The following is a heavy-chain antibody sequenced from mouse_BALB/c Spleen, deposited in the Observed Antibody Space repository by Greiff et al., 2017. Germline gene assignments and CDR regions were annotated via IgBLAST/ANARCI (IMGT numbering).Heavy chain of an antibody. Sequence: VQLQQSGPGLVQPSQSLSITCTVSGFSLTSYGVHWVRQSPGKGLEWLGVIWSGGSTNYNAAFISRLSISKDNSKSQVFFKMNSLQANDTAIYYCARSTYYGYDGTYYAMDYWGQGTSVTVSS. CDR1: GFSLTSYG. D-gene: IGHD2-9*01. CDR3: ARSTYYGYDGTYYAMDY. CDR2: IWSGGST. J-gene: IGHJ4*01. V-gene: IGHV2-2*02.